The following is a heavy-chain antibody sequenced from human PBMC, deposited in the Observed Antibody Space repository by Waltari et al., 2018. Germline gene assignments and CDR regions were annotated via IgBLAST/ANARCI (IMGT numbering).Heavy chain of an antibody. Sequence: EVQLVESGGGLVQPGGSLRLSCAASGFTFSDHYMDWVRQAPGKGLEWVGRTRNKANSDTTEYAASVKGRCTISRDDSKNSLYLQMNSLKTEDTAVYYCASYYYDFWSEISTCRLGFGYWGQGTLVTVSS. CDR1: GFTFSDHY. J-gene: IGHJ4*02. CDR3: ASYYYDFWSEISTCRLGFGY. V-gene: IGHV3-72*01. CDR2: TRNKANSDTT. D-gene: IGHD3-3*01.